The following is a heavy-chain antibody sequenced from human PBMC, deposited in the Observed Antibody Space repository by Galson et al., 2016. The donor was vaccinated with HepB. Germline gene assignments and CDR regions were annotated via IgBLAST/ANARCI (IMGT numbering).Heavy chain of an antibody. CDR2: ISGAGGTT. CDR3: ARGDNPDYGDYASAYYYMDV. CDR1: GFTFRYYA. Sequence: SLRLSCASSGFTFRYYAMTWVRRAPGKGLEWVSDISGAGGTTHYADSVKGRFTISRDNSRDTLYLQMDRLRAADTAVYYCARGDNPDYGDYASAYYYMDVWGKGTTVTVSS. V-gene: IGHV3-23*01. D-gene: IGHD4-17*01. J-gene: IGHJ6*03.